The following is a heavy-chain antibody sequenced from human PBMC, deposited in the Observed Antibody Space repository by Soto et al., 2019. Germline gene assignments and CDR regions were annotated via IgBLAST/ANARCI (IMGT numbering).Heavy chain of an antibody. V-gene: IGHV3-48*02. D-gene: IGHD6-6*01. J-gene: IGHJ3*02. CDR3: ARVSPYSSSSAPAFDI. CDR2: ISSSSSTI. CDR1: GFTFSSYS. Sequence: EVQLVESGGGLVQPGGSLRLSCAASGFTFSSYSMNWVRQAPGKGLEWVSYISSSSSTIYYADSVKGRFTISRDNAKNSLYLQMNSLRDEDTAVYYCARVSPYSSSSAPAFDIWGQGTMVTVSS.